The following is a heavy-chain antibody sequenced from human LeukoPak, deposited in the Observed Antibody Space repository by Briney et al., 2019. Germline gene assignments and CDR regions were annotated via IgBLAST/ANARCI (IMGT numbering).Heavy chain of an antibody. D-gene: IGHD2-15*01. J-gene: IGHJ6*02. CDR1: GFTFSSYA. V-gene: IGHV3-23*01. CDR3: ADCSGGSRYKNDYYYYGMDV. Sequence: GASLRPSCAASGFTFSSYAMSWVRQAPGKGLEWVSAISGSGGSTYYADSVKGRFTISRDNSKNTLYLQMNSLRAEDTAVYYCADCSGGSRYKNDYYYYGMDVWGQGTTVTVSS. CDR2: ISGSGGST.